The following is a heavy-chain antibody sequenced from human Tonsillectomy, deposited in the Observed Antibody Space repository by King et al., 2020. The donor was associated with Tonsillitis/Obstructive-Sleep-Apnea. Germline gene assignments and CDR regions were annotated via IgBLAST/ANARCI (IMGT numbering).Heavy chain of an antibody. V-gene: IGHV4-39*02. J-gene: IGHJ5*02. CDR2: VYYSGST. CDR3: AGGTFKSTTTWFDP. D-gene: IGHD1-1*01. Sequence: QLQESGPGLVKPSETLFLTCTVSGGSISSRSYFWAWIRQPPGKGLEWIGSVYYSGSTIYNPSLKSRVTIFADTSKNHFSLRLNSVTAADTAVYYCAGGTFKSTTTWFDPWGQGTLVTVSS. CDR1: GGSISSRSYF.